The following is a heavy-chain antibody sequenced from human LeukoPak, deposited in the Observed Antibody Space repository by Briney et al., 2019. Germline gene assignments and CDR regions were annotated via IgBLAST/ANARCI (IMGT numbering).Heavy chain of an antibody. V-gene: IGHV4-59*01. D-gene: IGHD2-15*01. CDR2: ISCSGST. Sequence: SETLSLTCTVSGGSISSYYWNWIRQPPGKGLEWIGYISCSGSTNYNPSLKSRVTISVDTSKNQFSLKLSSVTAADTAVYYCARVGCSGGSCYRLRYYMDVWGKGTTVTVSS. CDR3: ARVGCSGGSCYRLRYYMDV. CDR1: GGSISSYY. J-gene: IGHJ6*03.